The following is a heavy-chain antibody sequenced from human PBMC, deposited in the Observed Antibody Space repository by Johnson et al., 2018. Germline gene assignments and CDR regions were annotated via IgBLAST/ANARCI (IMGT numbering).Heavy chain of an antibody. CDR3: ARDKSSTYYYDNSGYFDAFDI. V-gene: IGHV3-33*01. D-gene: IGHD3-22*01. Sequence: LVESGGGVVQPGRSLRLSCVASGFTFSRYGIHWVRQAPGKGLEWVANIWFDGSKKFYADSVKGRFSISRDNSKNTLYLQMNSLRAEDTAVYYCARDKSSTYYYDNSGYFDAFDIWGQGTMVTVSA. CDR1: GFTFSRYG. J-gene: IGHJ3*02. CDR2: IWFDGSKK.